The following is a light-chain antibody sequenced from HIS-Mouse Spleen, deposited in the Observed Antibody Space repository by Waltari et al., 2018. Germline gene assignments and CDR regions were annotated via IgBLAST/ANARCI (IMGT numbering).Light chain of an antibody. V-gene: IGLV2-23*01. Sequence: QSALTQPASVSGSPGQSITISCTGTSSDVGSYNLVSWYQQHPGKAPNLMIDRGSKLRSGVSNRFSGSKSGNTASLTISGLQAEDEADYYCCSYAGSSTWVFGGGTKLTVL. CDR1: SSDVGSYNL. CDR3: CSYAGSSTWV. J-gene: IGLJ3*02. CDR2: RGS.